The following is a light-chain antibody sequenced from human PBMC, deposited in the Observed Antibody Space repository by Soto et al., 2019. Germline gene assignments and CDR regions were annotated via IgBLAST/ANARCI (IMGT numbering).Light chain of an antibody. CDR1: SSNIGAGYD. J-gene: IGLJ2*01. Sequence: QAVVTQPTSVSGAPGQRVTISCTVSSSNIGAGYDVHWYQQLPGRAPKLLIYGNTNRPSGVPDRFSGSKSGTSASLAITGLQAEDEADYYCLSFDSSLSVVFGGGTKVTVL. V-gene: IGLV1-40*01. CDR2: GNT. CDR3: LSFDSSLSVV.